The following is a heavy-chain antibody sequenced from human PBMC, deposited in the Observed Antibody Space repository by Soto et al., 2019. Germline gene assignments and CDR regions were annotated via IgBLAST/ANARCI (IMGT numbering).Heavy chain of an antibody. CDR2: ISSSGSTI. Sequence: GGSLRLSCAASGLTFSDYYMSWIRQAPGKGLEWVSYISSSGSTIYYADSVKGRFTISRDNAKNSLYLQMNSLRAEDTAVYYCARSHLYYDSSGYPDYWGQGTLVTVSS. V-gene: IGHV3-11*01. CDR3: ARSHLYYDSSGYPDY. D-gene: IGHD3-22*01. CDR1: GLTFSDYY. J-gene: IGHJ4*02.